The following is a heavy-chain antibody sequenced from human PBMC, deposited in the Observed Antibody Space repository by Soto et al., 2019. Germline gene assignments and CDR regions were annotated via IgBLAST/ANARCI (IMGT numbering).Heavy chain of an antibody. CDR3: ARQGRAGNWFDP. CDR2: IYHSGST. J-gene: IGHJ5*02. V-gene: IGHV4-30-2*01. Sequence: KTSETLSLTCAVSGGSISSGGYSWSWIRQPPGKGLEWIGYIYHSGSTYYNPSLKSRVTISVDRSKNQFSLKLGSVTAADTAVYYCARQGRAGNWFDPWGQGTLVTVSS. CDR1: GGSISSGGYS.